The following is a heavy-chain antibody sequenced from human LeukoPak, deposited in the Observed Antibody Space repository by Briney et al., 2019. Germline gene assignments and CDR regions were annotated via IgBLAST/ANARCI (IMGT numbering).Heavy chain of an antibody. J-gene: IGHJ4*02. CDR1: GSTFSSYA. V-gene: IGHV3-23*01. CDR3: AKAGSSSGYYSRFDY. Sequence: GGPLILSCVSSGSTFSSYAMSWVRPAPGKGLEWISAISGSGGGTYYADSVKGRFTISRDNSKNTLYLQMNSLRAEDTAVYYCAKAGSSSGYYSRFDYWGQGTLVTVSS. CDR2: ISGSGGGT. D-gene: IGHD3-22*01.